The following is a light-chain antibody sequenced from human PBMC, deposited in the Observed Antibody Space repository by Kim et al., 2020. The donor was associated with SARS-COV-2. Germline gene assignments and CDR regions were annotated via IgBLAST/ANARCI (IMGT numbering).Light chain of an antibody. V-gene: IGKV1-39*01. CDR2: AAS. CDR3: QQTYSTPPEKA. J-gene: IGKJ1*01. Sequence: DIQMTQSPSSLSASVGDRVTITCRASQRIRSYLNWYQQKPGKAPKLLIYAASTLQSGVPSRFSGSGSGTDFTLTISSLQPEDFATYYCQQTYSTPPEKAFGQGTKVEV. CDR1: QRIRSY.